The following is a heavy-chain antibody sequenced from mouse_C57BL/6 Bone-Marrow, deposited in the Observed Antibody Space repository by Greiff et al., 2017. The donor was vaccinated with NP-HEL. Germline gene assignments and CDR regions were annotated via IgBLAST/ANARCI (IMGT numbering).Heavy chain of an antibody. D-gene: IGHD2-3*01. CDR2: IYPGDGDT. V-gene: IGHV1-82*01. Sequence: VQLVESGPELVKPGASVKISCKASGYAFSSSWMNWVKQRPGKGLEWIGRIYPGDGDTNYNGKFKGKATLTADKSSSTAYMQLSSLTSEDSAVYFCARGGWLLVNYFDYWGQGTTLTVSS. J-gene: IGHJ2*01. CDR3: ARGGWLLVNYFDY. CDR1: GYAFSSSW.